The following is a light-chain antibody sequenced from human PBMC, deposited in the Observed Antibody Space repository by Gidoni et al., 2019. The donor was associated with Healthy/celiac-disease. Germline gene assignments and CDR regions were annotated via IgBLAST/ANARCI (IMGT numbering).Light chain of an antibody. CDR2: SNN. Sequence: QSVLTQPPSASRTPGQRVTISCSGSSSNIGSNTVNWYQQLPGTAPKLLIYSNNQRPSGVPDRFSGSKSGTSASLATSGLQSEDEADYYCAAWDDSLNVWVFGGGTKLTVL. J-gene: IGLJ3*02. V-gene: IGLV1-44*01. CDR1: SSNIGSNT. CDR3: AAWDDSLNVWV.